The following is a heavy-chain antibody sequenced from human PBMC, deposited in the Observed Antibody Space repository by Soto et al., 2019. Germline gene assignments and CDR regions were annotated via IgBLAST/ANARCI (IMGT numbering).Heavy chain of an antibody. V-gene: IGHV4-30-4*01. D-gene: IGHD6-13*01. CDR1: GGSISSGDYY. Sequence: PSETLSLTCTVSGGSISSGDYYWSWIRQPPGKGLEWIGYIYYSGSTYYNPSLKSRVTISVDTSKNQFSLKLSSVTAADTAVYYCARGGIAAAGTGFLGYWGQGTLVTVSS. J-gene: IGHJ4*02. CDR3: ARGGIAAAGTGFLGY. CDR2: IYYSGST.